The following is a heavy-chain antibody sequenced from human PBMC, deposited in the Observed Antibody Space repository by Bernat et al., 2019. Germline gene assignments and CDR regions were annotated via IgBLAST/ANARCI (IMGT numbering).Heavy chain of an antibody. J-gene: IGHJ4*02. Sequence: QVQLVESGGGGVQPGRSLRLSCAASGCTVSSYSMHWVRQAPGKGLEWVAVISYAGSNKYSADSVKGRFTISRDNSKTPLYLQMNSLRAEDTAVYSCARDAVNYSGSNVRGYFDYWGQGTLVTVSS. CDR2: ISYAGSNK. D-gene: IGHD3-10*01. V-gene: IGHV3-30-3*01. CDR1: GCTVSSYS. CDR3: ARDAVNYSGSNVRGYFDY.